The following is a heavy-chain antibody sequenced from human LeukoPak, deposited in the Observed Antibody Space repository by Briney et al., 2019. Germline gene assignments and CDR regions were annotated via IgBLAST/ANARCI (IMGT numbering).Heavy chain of an antibody. CDR1: GYTFTSYG. D-gene: IGHD2-2*01. J-gene: IGHJ4*02. CDR3: ARDTDIVVVPAAPGF. CDR2: ISAYNGNT. V-gene: IGHV1-18*01. Sequence: ASVKVSCKASGYTFTSYGISWVRQAPGQGLEWMGWISAYNGNTNYAQKLQGRVTMTTDTSTGTAYMELRSLRPDDTAVYYCARDTDIVVVPAAPGFWGQGTLVTVSS.